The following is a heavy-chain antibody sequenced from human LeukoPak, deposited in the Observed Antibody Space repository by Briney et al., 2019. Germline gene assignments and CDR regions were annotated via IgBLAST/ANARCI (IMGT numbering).Heavy chain of an antibody. V-gene: IGHV3-30-3*01. CDR3: AREAATLDYYYGMDV. CDR1: GFTFSSYA. J-gene: IGHJ6*02. D-gene: IGHD2-15*01. Sequence: GGSLRLSCAASGFTFSSYAMHWVRQAPGKGLEWVAVISYDGSNKYYADSVKGRFTISRDNSKNTLYLQMNSLRAEDTAVYYCAREAATLDYYYGMDVWGQGTTVTVSS. CDR2: ISYDGSNK.